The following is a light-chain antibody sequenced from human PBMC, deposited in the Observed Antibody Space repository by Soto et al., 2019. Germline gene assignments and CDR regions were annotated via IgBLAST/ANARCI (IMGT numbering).Light chain of an antibody. CDR1: QNVRSSS. Sequence: ETVLTQSPSILSLSPGERATLSCRASQNVRSSSLAWYQQKPGQAPRLLIYATSSRATGIPDRFSGSGSGTSFALTISRLEPEDCAVYYCQQYARAGTFVQGKKV. CDR2: ATS. V-gene: IGKV3-20*01. J-gene: IGKJ1*01. CDR3: QQYARAGT.